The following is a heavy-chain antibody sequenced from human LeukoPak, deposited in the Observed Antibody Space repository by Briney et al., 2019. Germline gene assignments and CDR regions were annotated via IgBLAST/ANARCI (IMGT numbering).Heavy chain of an antibody. J-gene: IGHJ4*02. CDR2: IYTSGST. CDR3: ARGPNSYAQPRFDY. Sequence: PSETLSLTCTVSGGSISTYYWSWIRQPPGKGLEWIGRIYTSGSTNYNPSLKSRVTMSVDTSKNQFSLKLSSVTAADTAVYYCARGPNSYAQPRFDYWGQGTLVTVSS. CDR1: GGSISTYY. V-gene: IGHV4-4*07. D-gene: IGHD5-18*01.